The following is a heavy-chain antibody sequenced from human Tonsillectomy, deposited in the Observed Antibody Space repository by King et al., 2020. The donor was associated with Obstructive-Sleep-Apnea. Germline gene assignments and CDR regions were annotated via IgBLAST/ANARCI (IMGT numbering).Heavy chain of an antibody. V-gene: IGHV3-30*02. J-gene: IGHJ5*02. CDR2: IRYDGSNK. Sequence: VQLVESGGGVVQPGGSLRLSCAASGITFSNSGMHWVRQAPGKGLEWVAFIRYDGSNKYYVDSVKGRFTISRDNSKNTLYLQMNSLRTDDTAVYYCANLGVAGRSWGQGTLVTVSS. CDR3: ANLGVAGRS. CDR1: GITFSNSG. D-gene: IGHD6-13*01.